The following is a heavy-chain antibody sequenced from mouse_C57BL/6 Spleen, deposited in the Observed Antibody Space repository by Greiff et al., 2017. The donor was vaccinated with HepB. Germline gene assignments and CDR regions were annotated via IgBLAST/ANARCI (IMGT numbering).Heavy chain of an antibody. V-gene: IGHV1-18*01. Sequence: VQLQQSGPELVKPGASVKIPCKASGYTFTDYNMDWVKQSHGNSLEWIGDINPNNGGTIYNQKVKGKATLTVDKSSSTAYMELRSLTSEDTAVYYCARCPSYYCGSSPRFDYWGQGTTLTVSS. CDR1: GYTFTDYN. CDR3: ARCPSYYCGSSPRFDY. J-gene: IGHJ2*01. D-gene: IGHD1-1*01. CDR2: INPNNGGT.